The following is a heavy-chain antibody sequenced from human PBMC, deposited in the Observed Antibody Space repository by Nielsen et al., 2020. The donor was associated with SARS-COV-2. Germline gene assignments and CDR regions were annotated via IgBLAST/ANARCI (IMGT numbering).Heavy chain of an antibody. CDR3: ARARYNWNDGGNWFDP. J-gene: IGHJ5*02. V-gene: IGHV1-18*01. CDR1: GYTFTSYG. D-gene: IGHD1-1*01. CDR2: ISAYNGNT. Sequence: ASVKVSCKASGYTFTSYGISWVRQAPGQGLEWMGWISAYNGNTNYAQKLQGRVTMTTDTSTSTAYMELWSLRSDDTAVYYCARARYNWNDGGNWFDPWGQGTLVTVSS.